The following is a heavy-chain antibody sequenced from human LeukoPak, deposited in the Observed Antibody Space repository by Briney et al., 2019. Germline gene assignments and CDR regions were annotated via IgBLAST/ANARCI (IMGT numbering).Heavy chain of an antibody. CDR2: INSDGSST. CDR1: GFTFSSYW. D-gene: IGHD6-6*01. CDR3: ARGLSGYASSLGY. V-gene: IGHV3-74*01. J-gene: IGHJ4*02. Sequence: PGWSLRLSCAASGFTFSSYWMHWVRQAPGKGLAGVSRINSDGSSTSYADSVRGRFSISRDNAKNTLYLQMNSLRAEDTAVYYCARGLSGYASSLGYWGQGTLVTVSA.